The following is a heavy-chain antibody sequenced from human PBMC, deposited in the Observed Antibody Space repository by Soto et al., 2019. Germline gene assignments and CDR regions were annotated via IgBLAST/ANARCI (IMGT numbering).Heavy chain of an antibody. CDR1: GGSISSGGYY. CDR3: ARGSNYDFWSGYYFGY. D-gene: IGHD3-3*01. V-gene: IGHV4-31*03. CDR2: IYYSGST. Sequence: PSETLSLTCTVSGGSISSGGYYWSWIRQHPGKGLEWIGYIYYSGSTYYNPSLKSRVTISVDTSKNQFSLKLSSVTAADTAVYYCARGSNYDFWSGYYFGYRGQGTLVTVSS. J-gene: IGHJ4*02.